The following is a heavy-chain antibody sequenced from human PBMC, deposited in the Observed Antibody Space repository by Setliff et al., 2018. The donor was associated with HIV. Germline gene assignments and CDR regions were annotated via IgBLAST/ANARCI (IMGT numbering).Heavy chain of an antibody. J-gene: IGHJ3*02. CDR1: GFTFSDYY. V-gene: IGHV3-11*04. Sequence: GSLRLSCAASGFTFSDYYMSWIRQAPGKGLEWVSFISTSGSPIYYADSVKGRFTISRDTAKNSLYLQMNSLRAEDTAVYYCARVRDYYDSGAQAFDIWGQGTMVTVSS. D-gene: IGHD3-22*01. CDR3: ARVRDYYDSGAQAFDI. CDR2: ISTSGSPI.